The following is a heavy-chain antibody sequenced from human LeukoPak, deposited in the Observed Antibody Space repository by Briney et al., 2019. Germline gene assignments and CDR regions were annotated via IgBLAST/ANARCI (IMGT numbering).Heavy chain of an antibody. CDR3: SRGLDSRKLGY. Sequence: SQTLSLTCTVSGASFNSDDQYWNWIRQSPGKGLERIRSIHPSGMLYNNPSLESRVTMSRDTSKNQFSLNLNSVTAADTAVYFGSRGLDSRKLGYWGQGILVTVSS. J-gene: IGHJ4*02. V-gene: IGHV4-31*03. CDR1: GASFNSDDQY. CDR2: IHPSGML. D-gene: IGHD3-22*01.